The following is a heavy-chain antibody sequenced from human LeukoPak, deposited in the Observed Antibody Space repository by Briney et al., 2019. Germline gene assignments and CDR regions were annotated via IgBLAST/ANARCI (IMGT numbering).Heavy chain of an antibody. J-gene: IGHJ4*02. CDR3: ARGSNYYDSSGYPPFDY. V-gene: IGHV1-69*13. Sequence: ASVKVSCKASGGTFSSYAISWVRQAPGQGLEWMGGIIPIFGTANYAQKFQGRVTITADESTSTAYMELSSLRSEDTAVYYCARGSNYYDSSGYPPFDYWGQGTLVTVSS. D-gene: IGHD3-22*01. CDR1: GGTFSSYA. CDR2: IIPIFGTA.